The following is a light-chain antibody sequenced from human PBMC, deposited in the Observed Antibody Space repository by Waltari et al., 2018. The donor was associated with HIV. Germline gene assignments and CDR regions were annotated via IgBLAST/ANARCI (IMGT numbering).Light chain of an antibody. Sequence: SSELTQDPALSVALGQSVRIPCQGARLRNYYATWDQQKPGQDPVLVIYGKNNRPSGVPDRVAGSSSVNTASLTTTGAQAEDEADYDCHSRDSNLSGYVFGTGTKVTVL. J-gene: IGLJ1*01. CDR2: GKN. CDR1: RLRNYY. CDR3: HSRDSNLSGYV. V-gene: IGLV3-19*01.